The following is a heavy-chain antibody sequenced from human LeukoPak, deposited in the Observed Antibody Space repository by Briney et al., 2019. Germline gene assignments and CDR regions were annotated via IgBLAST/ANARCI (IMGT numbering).Heavy chain of an antibody. V-gene: IGHV3-21*01. CDR1: GFTFSSYS. D-gene: IGHD6-19*01. CDR2: ISSSSSYI. Sequence: GGSLRLSCAASGFTFSSYSMNWVRQAPGKGLEWVSSISSSSSYIYYADSVKGRFTISRDNAKNSLYLQMNSLRAEDTAVYYCARDLPSGWYWAFDYWGQGTLVTVSS. J-gene: IGHJ4*02. CDR3: ARDLPSGWYWAFDY.